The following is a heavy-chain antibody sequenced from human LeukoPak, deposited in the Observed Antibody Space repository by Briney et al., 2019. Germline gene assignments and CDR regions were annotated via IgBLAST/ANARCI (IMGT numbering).Heavy chain of an antibody. CDR3: ARVSHYYGSEIEY. CDR2: ISAYNGNT. D-gene: IGHD3-10*01. Sequence: ASVRVSFKASGYTFNNYDINWVRQAPGKGLGWMGWISAYNGNTNYSQKVQGRVTMTTDTSTSTAYMELRSLRSDDTAVYYCARVSHYYGSEIEYWGQGTLVTVSS. V-gene: IGHV1-18*01. J-gene: IGHJ4*02. CDR1: GYTFNNYD.